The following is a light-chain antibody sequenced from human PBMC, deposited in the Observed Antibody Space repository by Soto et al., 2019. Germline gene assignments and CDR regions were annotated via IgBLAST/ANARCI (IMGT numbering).Light chain of an antibody. CDR2: DTS. J-gene: IGKJ1*01. Sequence: EIVLTQSPGTLSLSPWERATLSCRASQSVSSNYLAWYQQKPGQAPRLLIYDTSTRAIDIPDRFSGSGSGTDFTLTISRLEPEDFAVYYCQQYGYLGTFGQGTKVDIK. CDR1: QSVSSNY. CDR3: QQYGYLGT. V-gene: IGKV3-20*01.